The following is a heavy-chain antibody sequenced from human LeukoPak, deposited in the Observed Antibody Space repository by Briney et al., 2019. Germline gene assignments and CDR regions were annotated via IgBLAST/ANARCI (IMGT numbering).Heavy chain of an antibody. J-gene: IGHJ4*02. CDR2: IYYSGST. V-gene: IGHV4-59*01. Sequence: SETLSLTCTVSGGSISSYYWSWIRQPPGKGLEWIGYIYYSGSTNYNPSLKSRATISVDTSKNQFSLRLTSVTAADTAVYYCARAPRAPPRPDYGDLYYFDYWGQGTLDTVSS. CDR1: GGSISSYY. D-gene: IGHD4-17*01. CDR3: ARAPRAPPRPDYGDLYYFDY.